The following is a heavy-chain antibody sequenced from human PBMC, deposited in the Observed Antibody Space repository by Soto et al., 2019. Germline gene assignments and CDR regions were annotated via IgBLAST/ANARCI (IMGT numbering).Heavy chain of an antibody. CDR2: IYYSGST. CDR1: GGSISSGDYY. Sequence: SETVSLTCTVSGGSISSGDYYWSWIRQPPGKGLEWIGYIYYSGSTYYNPSLKSRVTISVDTSKNQFSLKLSSVTAADTAVYYCAHGSSGRAFDIWGQGTKDIVSS. D-gene: IGHD6-19*01. V-gene: IGHV4-30-4*01. J-gene: IGHJ3*02. CDR3: AHGSSGRAFDI.